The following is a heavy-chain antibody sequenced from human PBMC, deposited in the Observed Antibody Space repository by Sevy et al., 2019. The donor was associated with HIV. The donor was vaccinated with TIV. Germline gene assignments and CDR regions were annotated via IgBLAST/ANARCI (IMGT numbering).Heavy chain of an antibody. Sequence: ASVKVSCKASGYTFTGYHMHCLRQAPGQGLEWMGWINPDSGDTKYAQKFQGRVTMTRDTSISTAYMELRRLRSDDTAVYYCARSFCIHITCIYYFVHWGQGTLVTVSS. CDR2: INPDSGDT. CDR3: ARSFCIHITCIYYFVH. D-gene: IGHD3-3*01. V-gene: IGHV1-2*02. CDR1: GYTFTGYH. J-gene: IGHJ4*02.